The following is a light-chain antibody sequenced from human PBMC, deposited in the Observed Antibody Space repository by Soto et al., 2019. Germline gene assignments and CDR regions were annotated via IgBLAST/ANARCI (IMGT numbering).Light chain of an antibody. J-gene: IGKJ1*01. Sequence: EIQLTQSPVTLSSSPSERGTLPCRLSQNLGTLYLAWFQQKSGQAPRLLIYSASRRATGIPDRFTGSGSGTDFTLTINRVEPEDFAVYFCQQYAGSPRTFGQGTKVDIK. CDR2: SAS. CDR3: QQYAGSPRT. V-gene: IGKV3-20*01. CDR1: QNLGTLY.